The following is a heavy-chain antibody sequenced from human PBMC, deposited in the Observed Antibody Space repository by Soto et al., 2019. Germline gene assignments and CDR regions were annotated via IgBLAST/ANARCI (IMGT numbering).Heavy chain of an antibody. D-gene: IGHD3-10*01. J-gene: IGHJ4*02. V-gene: IGHV1-2*02. CDR3: ASNGITMVRGVRVTHDY. CDR2: INPNSGGT. Sequence: VKVSCKASGYTFTGYYMHWVRQAPGQGLEWMGWINPNSGGTNYAQKFQGRVTMTRDTSISTAYMELSRLRSDDTAVYYCASNGITMVRGVRVTHDYWGQGTLVTVSS. CDR1: GYTFTGYY.